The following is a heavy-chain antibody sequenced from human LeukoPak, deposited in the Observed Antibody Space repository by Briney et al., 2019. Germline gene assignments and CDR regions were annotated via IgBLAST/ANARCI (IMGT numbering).Heavy chain of an antibody. J-gene: IGHJ2*01. Sequence: PSETLSLTCAVSGGSISSGGYSWSWIRQPPGKGLEWIGYIYHSGSTYYNPSLKSRVIISVDGSKNQFSLKLSSVTAADTAVYYCARHLGYYDILTGYYKPHWYFDLWGRGTLVTVSS. V-gene: IGHV4-30-2*01. CDR3: ARHLGYYDILTGYYKPHWYFDL. CDR2: IYHSGST. CDR1: GGSISSGGYS. D-gene: IGHD3-9*01.